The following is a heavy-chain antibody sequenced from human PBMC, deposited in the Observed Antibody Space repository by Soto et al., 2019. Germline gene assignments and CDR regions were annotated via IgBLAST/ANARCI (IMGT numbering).Heavy chain of an antibody. CDR3: ARRRDGYNYFFDY. D-gene: IGHD5-12*01. CDR1: GGSISSSSYY. CDR2: IYYSGST. J-gene: IGHJ4*02. Sequence: PSETLSLTCTVSGGSISSSSYYWGWIRQPPGKGLEWIGIIYYSGSTYYNPSLKSRVTISVDTSKNQFSLKLSSVTAADSAVYYCARRRDGYNYFFDYWGQGTLVTV. V-gene: IGHV4-39*01.